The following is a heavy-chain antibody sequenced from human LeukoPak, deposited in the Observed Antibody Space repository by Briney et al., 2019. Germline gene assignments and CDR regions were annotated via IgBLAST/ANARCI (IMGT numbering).Heavy chain of an antibody. CDR2: IAYHGNTE. Sequence: GGFLRLSCAVSGFTISSHGMHWVRQAPGKGPEWVAMIAYHGNTEYYGDSVKGRFTISRDNSKNTLYLQMDSLRAEDTAVYHCAQDWGSGGCYTYFDPWGQGTLVTVSS. CDR3: AQDWGSGGCYTYFDP. CDR1: GFTISSHG. D-gene: IGHD6-19*01. V-gene: IGHV3-30*18. J-gene: IGHJ5*02.